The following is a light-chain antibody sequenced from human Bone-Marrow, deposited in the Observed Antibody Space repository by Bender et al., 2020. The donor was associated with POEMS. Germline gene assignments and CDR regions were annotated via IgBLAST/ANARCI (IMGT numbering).Light chain of an antibody. CDR3: SSYRVNTHVL. Sequence: QSVLTQPPSASGTPGQTVTISCSGTNSNIGSHYVYWYQQLPGAAPTLLIYRSNQRPSGVPDRFSGSKSDTSASLAISGLRSEDEAEYYCSSYRVNTHVLFGGGTKVTVL. J-gene: IGLJ2*01. CDR2: RSN. V-gene: IGLV1-47*01. CDR1: NSNIGSHY.